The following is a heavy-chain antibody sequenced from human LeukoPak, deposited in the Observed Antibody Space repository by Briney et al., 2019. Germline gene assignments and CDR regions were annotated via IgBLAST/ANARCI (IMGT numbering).Heavy chain of an antibody. CDR1: GYTFTSYY. J-gene: IGHJ6*02. V-gene: IGHV3-30*18. D-gene: IGHD6-6*01. Sequence: GASVKVSCKASGYTFTSYYMHWVRQAPGKGLEWVAVISYDGSNKYYADSVKGRFTISRDNSKNTLYLQMNSLRAEDTAAYYCAKLASSSSVYGMDVWGQGTTVTVSS. CDR3: AKLASSSSVYGMDV. CDR2: ISYDGSNK.